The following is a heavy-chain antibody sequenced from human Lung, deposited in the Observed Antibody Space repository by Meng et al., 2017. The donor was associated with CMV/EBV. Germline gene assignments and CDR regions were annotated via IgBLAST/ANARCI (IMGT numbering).Heavy chain of an antibody. CDR1: VFSVSVKY. D-gene: IGHD3-16*02. V-gene: IGHV3-53*01. CDR2: VYSDGRT. J-gene: IGHJ4*02. CDR3: ASGDGDYLWGTYRYTGLDS. Sequence: GEXXKISCAASVFSVSVKYMTWVRQAPGKGLEWVSVVYSDGRTNFADSVKGRFTLSRDNSKNTLYLQMNSLKAEDTAVYYCASGDGDYLWGTYRYTGLDSWXQGTXVTVSS.